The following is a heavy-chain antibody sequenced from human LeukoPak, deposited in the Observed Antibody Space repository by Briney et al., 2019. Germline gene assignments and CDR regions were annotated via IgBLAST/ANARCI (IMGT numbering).Heavy chain of an antibody. J-gene: IGHJ6*02. Sequence: GGSLRLSCAASGFTFSSYAMHWVRQAPGQGLEYVSGVSSNGGSIYYAKSVKGRFTISRDNSKKTLYLQMGILRGEDMAVYYCAKSDGLHPSYGMDVWGQGTTVTVSS. CDR2: VSSNGGSI. CDR1: GFTFSSYA. V-gene: IGHV3-64*01. D-gene: IGHD5-24*01. CDR3: AKSDGLHPSYGMDV.